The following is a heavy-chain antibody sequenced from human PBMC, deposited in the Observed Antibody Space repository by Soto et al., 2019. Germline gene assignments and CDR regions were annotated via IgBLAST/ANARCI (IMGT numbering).Heavy chain of an antibody. V-gene: IGHV1-18*01. D-gene: IGHD3-3*01. J-gene: IGHJ6*02. CDR3: ARGRITIFGVVYGMDV. Sequence: VRQAPGQGLEWMGWISAYNGNTKYAQKLQGRVTMTTDTSTSTAYMELRSLRSDDTAVYYCARGRITIFGVVYGMDVWGQGTTVTVSS. CDR2: ISAYNGNT.